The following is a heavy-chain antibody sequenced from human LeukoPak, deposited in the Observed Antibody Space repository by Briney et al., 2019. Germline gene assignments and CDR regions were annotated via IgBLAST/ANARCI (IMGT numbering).Heavy chain of an antibody. D-gene: IGHD4-17*01. Sequence: GGPLNISCQGFGSSFTSYGCGWARRMPGKGLEGMGFIYPGDSDTRYSPSFQGQVTISADKSISTAYLQWSSLKASDTAMYYCARSNDYGDYVPGYAFDIWGQGTMVTVSS. J-gene: IGHJ3*02. CDR2: IYPGDSDT. CDR3: ARSNDYGDYVPGYAFDI. CDR1: GSSFTSYG. V-gene: IGHV5-51*01.